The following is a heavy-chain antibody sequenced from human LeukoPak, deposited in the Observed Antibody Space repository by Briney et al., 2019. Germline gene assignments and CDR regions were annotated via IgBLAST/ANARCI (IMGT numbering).Heavy chain of an antibody. Sequence: SVTVSCTASGGTFSSYAVSWVRQAPGQGLEWMGRIIPILGIAHYAQKFQGRVTITADKSTSTAYMELSSLRSEDTAVDYCARVGGYDAFDIWGQGTMVTVSS. D-gene: IGHD3-22*01. CDR3: ARVGGYDAFDI. V-gene: IGHV1-69*04. CDR2: IIPILGIA. CDR1: GGTFSSYA. J-gene: IGHJ3*02.